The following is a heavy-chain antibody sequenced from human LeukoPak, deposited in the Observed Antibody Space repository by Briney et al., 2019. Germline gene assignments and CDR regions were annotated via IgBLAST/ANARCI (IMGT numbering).Heavy chain of an antibody. V-gene: IGHV3-66*01. CDR1: GFSVSNYY. D-gene: IGHD2-21*02. CDR2: MYTGGGR. J-gene: IGHJ4*02. Sequence: RSGGSLRLSCAASGFSVSNYYMSWVRQPPGKGLEWVSVMYTGGGRYYGDSVKGRFTISRDNPKNTVFLQMNSLRVEDTALYYCTRGQSYCGADCYSDWGRGTLVTVSS. CDR3: TRGQSYCGADCYSD.